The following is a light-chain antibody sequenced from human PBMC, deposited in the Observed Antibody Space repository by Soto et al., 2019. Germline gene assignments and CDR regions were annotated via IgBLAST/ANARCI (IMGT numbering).Light chain of an antibody. CDR1: QGISNY. Sequence: EIALTQSPLTLSASVVDRVTITPRASQGISNYLAWYLQRPGQYQRIMIYLDYNRSSGVNDRFSGSGSGTDFTLKIRRVEAEDVGVYYCMQALQSHRTLGKGKKVDIK. V-gene: IGKV2-28*01. CDR2: LDY. J-gene: IGKJ1*01. CDR3: MQALQSHRT.